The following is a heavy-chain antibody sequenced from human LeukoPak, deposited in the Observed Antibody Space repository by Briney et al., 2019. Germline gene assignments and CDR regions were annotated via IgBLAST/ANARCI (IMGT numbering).Heavy chain of an antibody. CDR1: GGYLGSHY. Sequence: PSETLSLTCTVSGGYLGSHYWTWIRQPPGKGLEWIGYIYYSGSTNYNPSLKSRVTISVDTSKNQFSLKLSSVTAADTAVYYCARAGGYYYDSRVFDYWGQGTLVTVSS. D-gene: IGHD3-22*01. J-gene: IGHJ4*02. CDR2: IYYSGST. CDR3: ARAGGYYYDSRVFDY. V-gene: IGHV4-59*11.